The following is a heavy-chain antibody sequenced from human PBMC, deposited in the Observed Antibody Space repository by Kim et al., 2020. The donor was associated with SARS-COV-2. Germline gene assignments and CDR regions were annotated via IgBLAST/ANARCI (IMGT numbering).Heavy chain of an antibody. V-gene: IGHV3-33*01. CDR2: IWYDGSNK. D-gene: IGHD2-2*01. CDR3: AREDIVVVPAATDYYYYGMDV. Sequence: GGSLRLSCAASGFTFSSYGMHWVRQAPGKGLEWVAVIWYDGSNKYYADSVKGRFTISRDNSKNTLYLQMNSLRAEDTAVYYCAREDIVVVPAATDYYYYGMDVWGQGTTVTVSS. J-gene: IGHJ6*02. CDR1: GFTFSSYG.